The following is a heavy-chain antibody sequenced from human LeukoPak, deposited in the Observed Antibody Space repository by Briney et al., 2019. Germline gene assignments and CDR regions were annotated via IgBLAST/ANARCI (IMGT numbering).Heavy chain of an antibody. CDR3: ARSGYSSSWYQSPFDY. CDR1: GGTFSSYA. Sequence: GSSVKVSCKASGGTFSSYAISWVRQAPGQGLEWMGGIIPIFGTANYAQKFQGRVTITTDESTSTAYMELSSLRSEDTAVYYCARSGYSSSWYQSPFDYWAREPWSPSPQ. V-gene: IGHV1-69*05. CDR2: IIPIFGTA. J-gene: IGHJ4*02. D-gene: IGHD6-13*01.